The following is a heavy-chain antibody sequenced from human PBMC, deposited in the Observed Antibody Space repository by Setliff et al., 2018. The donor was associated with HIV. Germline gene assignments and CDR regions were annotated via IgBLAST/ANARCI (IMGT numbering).Heavy chain of an antibody. CDR1: GGSISSGNYY. CDR3: ARAPFYYGSGSYQTFDY. Sequence: PSETLSLTCTVSGGSISSGNYYWSWIRQPAGKGLEWIGRIYTSGSTNYNPSLKSRVSISIDTSKNQFSLKLSSVTAADTAVFYCARAPFYYGSGSYQTFDYWGQGTLVTV. D-gene: IGHD3-10*01. CDR2: IYTSGST. J-gene: IGHJ4*02. V-gene: IGHV4-61*02.